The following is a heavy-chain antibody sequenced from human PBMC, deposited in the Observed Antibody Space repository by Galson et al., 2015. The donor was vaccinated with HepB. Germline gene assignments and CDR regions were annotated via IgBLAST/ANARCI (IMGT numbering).Heavy chain of an antibody. Sequence: SLRLSCAASGFTFSSYSMNWVRQAPGKGLEWVSSISSSSSYIYYADSVKGRFTISRDDSKNTLYLQMNSLKTEDTAVYYCTTEIYYDSSGYFDYWGQGTLVTVSS. CDR1: GFTFSSYS. J-gene: IGHJ4*02. V-gene: IGHV3-21*03. CDR3: TTEIYYDSSGYFDY. D-gene: IGHD3-22*01. CDR2: ISSSSSYI.